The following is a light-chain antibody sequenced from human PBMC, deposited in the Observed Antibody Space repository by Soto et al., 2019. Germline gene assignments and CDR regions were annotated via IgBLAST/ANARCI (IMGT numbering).Light chain of an antibody. CDR3: QQHNDWPRT. Sequence: EIVMTQSPATLSVSPGERATLSCRASQSVSSKLAWYQQKPGQPPRLLIYAASTRATGIPARFSGSGSGTEYTLTISSLQSEDFGVYYCQQHNDWPRTFGQGTKVEIK. V-gene: IGKV3-15*01. CDR2: AAS. J-gene: IGKJ1*01. CDR1: QSVSSK.